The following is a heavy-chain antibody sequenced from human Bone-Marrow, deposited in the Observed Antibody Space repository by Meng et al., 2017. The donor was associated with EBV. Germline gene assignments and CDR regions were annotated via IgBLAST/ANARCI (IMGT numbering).Heavy chain of an antibody. D-gene: IGHD2-21*02. J-gene: IGHJ5*02. V-gene: IGHV4-4*02. CDR2: IYHSGST. CDR3: ARAWSVTSGFDP. Sequence: VQLQESGPGLGKPSGTLSLTCSASGGSSSSSNWWRWVRQPPGKGLEWIGEIYHSGSTNYNPSRKSRVTISVDKSKNQFSLKLSSVTAADTAVYYCARAWSVTSGFDPWGQGTLVTVSS. CDR1: GGSSSSSNW.